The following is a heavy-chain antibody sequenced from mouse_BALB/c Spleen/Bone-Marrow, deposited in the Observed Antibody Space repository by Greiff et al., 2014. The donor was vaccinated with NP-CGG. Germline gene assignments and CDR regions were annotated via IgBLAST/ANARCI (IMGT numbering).Heavy chain of an antibody. CDR3: TRRYEIYYAMDY. CDR1: GYTFTSYW. CDR2: IYPGSGST. V-gene: IGHV1S22*01. Sequence: LQQSGSELVRPGASAKLSCKASGYTFTSYWMHWVKQRPGQGLEWIGNIYPGSGSTNYDEKFKSKATLTVDTSSSTAYMQLSSLTSEDSAVYYCTRRYEIYYAMDYWGQGTSVTVSS. J-gene: IGHJ4*01. D-gene: IGHD2-14*01.